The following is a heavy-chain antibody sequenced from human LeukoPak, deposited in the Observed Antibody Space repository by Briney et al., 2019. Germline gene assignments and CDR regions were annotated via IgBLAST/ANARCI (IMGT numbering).Heavy chain of an antibody. D-gene: IGHD4-17*01. CDR2: IYYSGST. CDR1: GGSISSSSYY. V-gene: IGHV4-39*01. J-gene: IGHJ3*02. Sequence: SETLSLTCTVSGGSISSSSYYWGWIRQPPGKGLEWIGSIYYSGSTYYNPSLKSRVTISVDTSKNQFSLKLSSVTAADTAVYYCARLLTVTTLDAFGIWGQGTMVTVSS. CDR3: ARLLTVTTLDAFGI.